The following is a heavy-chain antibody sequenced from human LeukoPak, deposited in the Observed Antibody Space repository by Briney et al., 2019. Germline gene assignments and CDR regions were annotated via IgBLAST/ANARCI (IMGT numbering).Heavy chain of an antibody. D-gene: IGHD3-3*01. V-gene: IGHV5-51*01. CDR1: AVTFNNYW. J-gene: IGHJ4*02. CDR3: ARLSTRLLDH. Sequence: GESLKISCKVYAVTFNNYWIGWVRLLPGKGLDWMGIIYPGDSETRYSPSFQGQVTMSVDKSINTAYLHWGSLKASDTAIYFCARLSTRLLDHWGQGTRVTVSS. CDR2: IYPGDSET.